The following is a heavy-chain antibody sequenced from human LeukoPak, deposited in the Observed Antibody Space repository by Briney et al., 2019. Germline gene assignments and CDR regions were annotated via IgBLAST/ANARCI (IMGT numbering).Heavy chain of an antibody. J-gene: IGHJ6*03. D-gene: IGHD1-7*01. V-gene: IGHV4-34*01. CDR1: GGSFSNYY. CDR3: ARRWNYGRNYYIDV. CDR2: INDSGRT. Sequence: SETLSLTCAVYGGSFSNYYWSWIRQPQGKGLEWIGEINDSGRTNYNPSLMSRVTVSVDTSKNQFSLRLTSVTATDTAVYYCARRWNYGRNYYIDVWGKGATVSVSS.